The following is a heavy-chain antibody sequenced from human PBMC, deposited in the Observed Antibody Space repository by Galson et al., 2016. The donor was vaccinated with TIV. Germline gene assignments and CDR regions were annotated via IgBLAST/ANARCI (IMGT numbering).Heavy chain of an antibody. J-gene: IGHJ6*03. Sequence: SLRLSCAASGFSFHHYTMHWVRQVPGRRLEWVSLISWHGDNTYYADSVKGRFPISRDNSKSSMYLQMNSLRIEDTALYYCAKDYMWKEDYYYMDVWGKGTMGTVSS. V-gene: IGHV3-43*01. D-gene: IGHD1-1*01. CDR1: GFSFHHYT. CDR2: ISWHGDNT. CDR3: AKDYMWKEDYYYMDV.